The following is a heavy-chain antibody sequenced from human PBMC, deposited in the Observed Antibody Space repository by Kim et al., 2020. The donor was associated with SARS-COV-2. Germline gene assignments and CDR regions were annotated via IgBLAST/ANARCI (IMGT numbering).Heavy chain of an antibody. D-gene: IGHD2-15*01. J-gene: IGHJ4*02. CDR3: ATGYYSDY. V-gene: IGHV1-24*01. Sequence: DGETIYAQKFQSRVTMTEDTSTDTAYMELSSLRSEDTAVYYCATGYYSDYWGQGTLVTVSS. CDR2: DGET.